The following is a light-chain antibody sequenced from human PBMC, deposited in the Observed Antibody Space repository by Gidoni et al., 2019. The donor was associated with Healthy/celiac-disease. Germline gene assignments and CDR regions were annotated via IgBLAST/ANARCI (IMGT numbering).Light chain of an antibody. Sequence: QSALTQPASVSGSPGQSFTISCSGTSSDVGGYNYVSWYQQHPGKAPKLMIYDVSNRPSGVSNRFSGSKSGNTASLTISGLQAEDEAYYYCSSYTSSSTSPYVFGTGTKVTVL. J-gene: IGLJ1*01. CDR3: SSYTSSSTSPYV. V-gene: IGLV2-14*01. CDR2: DVS. CDR1: SSDVGGYNY.